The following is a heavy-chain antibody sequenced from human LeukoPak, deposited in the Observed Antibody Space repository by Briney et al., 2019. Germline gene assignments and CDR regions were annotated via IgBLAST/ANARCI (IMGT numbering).Heavy chain of an antibody. J-gene: IGHJ4*02. D-gene: IGHD1-26*01. CDR3: ARGGLGSWTFDS. CDR1: GFIFSSYS. Sequence: PGGSLRLSCAASGFIFSSYSMNCAPEAPGEGVEGSLYISSSGTSISYTDSVKGRFTISRDSANYSLYLQMNSLRVEDTAVYYCARGGLGSWTFDSWGQGTLVTVSS. CDR2: ISSSGTSI. V-gene: IGHV3-48*04.